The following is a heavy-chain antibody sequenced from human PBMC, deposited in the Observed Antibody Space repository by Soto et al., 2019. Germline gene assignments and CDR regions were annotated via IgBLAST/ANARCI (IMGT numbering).Heavy chain of an antibody. CDR1: GYSFTTYD. J-gene: IGHJ6*02. CDR3: ARGGKCYCSGCTGASGFYGMDV. V-gene: IGHV1-8*01. Sequence: ASVKVSCKVSGYSFTTYDINWVRQASGQGLEWMGWMNPNSGNTGYAQKFQGRVTMTRNTSINTAHMELSSLRSDDTAVYYCARGGKCYCSGCTGASGFYGMDVWGQGTTVTVSS. CDR2: MNPNSGNT. D-gene: IGHD2-15*01.